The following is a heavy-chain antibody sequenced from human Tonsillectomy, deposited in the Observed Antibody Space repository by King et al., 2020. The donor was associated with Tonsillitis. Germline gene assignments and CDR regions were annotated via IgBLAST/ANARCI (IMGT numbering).Heavy chain of an antibody. CDR1: GYSISSGYY. CDR2: IYHSGST. CDR3: AYSSGYYYDYYFDL. Sequence: QLQESGPGLVKPSETLSLTCAVSGYSISSGYYWGWIRQPPGKGLEWIGSIYHSGSTYYNPSLKSRVTISVDTSKNQFSLKLSSVTVADTAVYYCAYSSGYYYDYYFDLWGRGTLVTVSS. J-gene: IGHJ2*01. V-gene: IGHV4-38-2*01. D-gene: IGHD3-22*01.